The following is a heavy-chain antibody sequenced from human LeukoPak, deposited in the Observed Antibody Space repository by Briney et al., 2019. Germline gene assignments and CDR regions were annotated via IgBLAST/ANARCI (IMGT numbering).Heavy chain of an antibody. CDR3: ARDMQQLPGDYYYGMDV. CDR2: ISSSSSYI. CDR1: GFTFSSYS. Sequence: GGSLRLSCAASGFTFSSYSMNWVRQAPGKGLEWVSSISSSSSYIYYADSVKGRFTISRDNAKNSLYLQMNSLRAEDTAVYYCARDMQQLPGDYYYGMDVWGQGTMVTVSS. D-gene: IGHD6-13*01. J-gene: IGHJ6*02. V-gene: IGHV3-21*01.